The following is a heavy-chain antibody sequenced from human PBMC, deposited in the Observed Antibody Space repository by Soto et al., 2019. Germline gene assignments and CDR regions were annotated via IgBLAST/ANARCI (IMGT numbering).Heavy chain of an antibody. CDR1: GFTFSSYW. CDR2: IKQDGSEK. J-gene: IGHJ4*02. Sequence: GGSLRLSCAASGFTFSSYWMSWVRQAPGKGLEWVANIKQDGSEKYYVDSVKGRLTISRDNAKNSLYLQMNSLRAEDTAVYYCARGRYSYGLGHLKYWGQGTLVTVSS. D-gene: IGHD5-18*01. CDR3: ARGRYSYGLGHLKY. V-gene: IGHV3-7*01.